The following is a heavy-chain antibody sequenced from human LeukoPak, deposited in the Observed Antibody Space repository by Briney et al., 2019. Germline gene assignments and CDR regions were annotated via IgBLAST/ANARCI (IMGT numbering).Heavy chain of an antibody. CDR2: IYSGGDT. J-gene: IGHJ4*02. CDR1: GFTVSSNY. Sequence: GGSLRLSCAASGFTVSSNYLSWVRQAPGKGLEWVSIIYSGGDTFYADSVKGRFTISRDNYKNIVYLQMNSLRAEDTAVYYCARAPTRVTVFDSWGQGTLVTVSS. V-gene: IGHV3-53*01. D-gene: IGHD3-10*01. CDR3: ARAPTRVTVFDS.